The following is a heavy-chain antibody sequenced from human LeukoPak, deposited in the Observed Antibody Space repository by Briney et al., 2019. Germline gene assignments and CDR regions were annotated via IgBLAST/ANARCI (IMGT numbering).Heavy chain of an antibody. D-gene: IGHD7-27*01. V-gene: IGHV3-33*01. CDR1: GFTFSSYG. CDR2: IWYDGSNK. Sequence: GGSLRLSCAASGFTFSSYGMHWVRQAPGKGLEWVAVIWYDGSNKYYADSVKGRFTISRDNSKNTLYLQMNSLRAEDTAVYYCARGTGDSFYYYYYYGMDVWSQGTTVTVSS. J-gene: IGHJ6*02. CDR3: ARGTGDSFYYYYYYGMDV.